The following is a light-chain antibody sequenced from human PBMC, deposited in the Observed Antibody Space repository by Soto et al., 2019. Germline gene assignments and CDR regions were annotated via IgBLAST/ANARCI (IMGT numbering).Light chain of an antibody. CDR1: QSILYSSNNNKY. Sequence: DIVMTQSPDSLAVSLGERATINCKSSQSILYSSNNNKYLAWYQQKPGQPPKLLISWASTRESGVPDRFSGSGSGTDFTLTISSLQAEDVAVYYCQQYHSFPRTFGQGTKVEIK. J-gene: IGKJ1*01. CDR2: WAS. V-gene: IGKV4-1*01. CDR3: QQYHSFPRT.